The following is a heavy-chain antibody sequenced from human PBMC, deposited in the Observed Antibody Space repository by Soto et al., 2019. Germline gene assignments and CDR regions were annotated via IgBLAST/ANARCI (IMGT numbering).Heavy chain of an antibody. D-gene: IGHD6-13*01. J-gene: IGHJ1*01. CDR2: INHSGST. CDR3: ATSYRGIAAAGTRYFQH. CDR1: GGSFSGYY. Sequence: PSETLSLTCAVYGGSFSGYYWSWIRQPPGKGLEWIGEINHSGSTNYNPSLKSRVTISVDTSKNQFSLKLSSVTAADTAVYYCATSYRGIAAAGTRYFQHWGQGTLVTVSS. V-gene: IGHV4-34*01.